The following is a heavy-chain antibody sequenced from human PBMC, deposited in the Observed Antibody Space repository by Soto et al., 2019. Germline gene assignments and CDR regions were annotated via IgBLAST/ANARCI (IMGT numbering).Heavy chain of an antibody. CDR2: IWHDGRKN. Sequence: HPGGSLRLSCAASGFNLSFYGIHWVRQAPGKGLEWVATIWHDGRKNFYADSVKGRFTISRDVSKSTLNLQLNSLRVEDTAVYYCARWQRLAMSHNGMDVWGQGTTVTVSS. CDR1: GFNLSFYG. V-gene: IGHV3-33*01. D-gene: IGHD6-19*01. J-gene: IGHJ6*02. CDR3: ARWQRLAMSHNGMDV.